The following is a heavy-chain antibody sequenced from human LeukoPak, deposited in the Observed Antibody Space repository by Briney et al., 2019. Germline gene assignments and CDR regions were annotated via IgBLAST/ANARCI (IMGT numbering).Heavy chain of an antibody. CDR3: VKDLGYGDGLWASPFDY. Sequence: GGSLRLSCAASGFTLSNYAMHWARQAPGKGLEYVSAISTSGGSTYYADSVKGRFTISRDNSKNTVYLQMSSLRAEDTAVYYCVKDLGYGDGLWASPFDYWGQGTLVTVSS. CDR2: ISTSGGST. V-gene: IGHV3-64D*06. D-gene: IGHD4-17*01. CDR1: GFTLSNYA. J-gene: IGHJ4*02.